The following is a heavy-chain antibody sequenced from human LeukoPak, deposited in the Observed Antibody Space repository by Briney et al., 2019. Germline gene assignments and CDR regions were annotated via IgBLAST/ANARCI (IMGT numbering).Heavy chain of an antibody. CDR3: ARRDGQLLQWNMDV. CDR2: IRGGGSEK. CDR1: GFKFRDFW. V-gene: IGHV3-7*01. J-gene: IGHJ6*04. D-gene: IGHD6-6*01. Sequence: PGGSLRLSCAASGFKFRDFWMNWVRQAPGKGLEWLANIRGGGSEKYYAESVKGRFTISRDNARTTLYLHLSSVRVEDTAAYYWARRDGQLLQWNMDVGGKGTTVTVSS.